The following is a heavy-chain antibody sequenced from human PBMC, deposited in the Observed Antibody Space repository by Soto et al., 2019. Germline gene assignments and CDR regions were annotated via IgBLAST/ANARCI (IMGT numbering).Heavy chain of an antibody. CDR1: GFAFDDYA. J-gene: IGHJ6*02. CDR2: ISWNSGSI. D-gene: IGHD1-7*01. V-gene: IGHV3-9*01. CDR3: AKDRRNYDYYYYGMDV. Sequence: GGSLRLSCAASGFAFDDYAMHWVRQAPGKGLEWVSGISWNSGSIGYADSVKGRFTISRDNAKNSLYLQMNSLRAEDTALYYCAKDRRNYDYYYYGMDVWGQGTTVTVSS.